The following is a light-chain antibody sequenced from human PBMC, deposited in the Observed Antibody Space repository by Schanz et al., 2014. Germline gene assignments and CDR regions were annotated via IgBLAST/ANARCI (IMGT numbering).Light chain of an antibody. CDR1: SSDVGGYNY. Sequence: QSALTQPASVSGSPGQSITISCTGTSSDVGGYNYVSWYQVHAGKAPKLLIYDVSSRPSGVSDRFSGSKAGNTASLTVSGLQAEDEADYYCSSYTSSSPRVVFGGGTKVTVL. CDR3: SSYTSSSPRVV. V-gene: IGLV2-14*01. J-gene: IGLJ2*01. CDR2: DVS.